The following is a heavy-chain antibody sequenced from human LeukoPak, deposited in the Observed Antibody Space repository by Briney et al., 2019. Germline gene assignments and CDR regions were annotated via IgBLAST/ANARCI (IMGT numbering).Heavy chain of an antibody. J-gene: IGHJ4*02. Sequence: GGSLRLSCAASGFTFSSYAMSWVRQAPGKGLEWVSAISGSGGSTYYADSVKGRFTISRDNSKNTLYLQMNSLRAEDTAVYYCAKSAGRDILTGYDLYYFDYWGQGTLVTVFS. V-gene: IGHV3-23*01. CDR3: AKSAGRDILTGYDLYYFDY. D-gene: IGHD3-9*01. CDR2: ISGSGGST. CDR1: GFTFSSYA.